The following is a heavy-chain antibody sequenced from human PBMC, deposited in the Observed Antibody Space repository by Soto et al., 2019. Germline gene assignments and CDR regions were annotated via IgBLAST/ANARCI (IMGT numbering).Heavy chain of an antibody. Sequence: SETLSLTCTVSGASISGFYWSWIRKSAGKGLEWIGRIYATGTTDYNPSLKSRVMMSVDTSKKQFSLKLRSVTAADTAVYYCVRDGTKTLRDWFDPWAQGTSVT. CDR3: VRDGTKTLRDWFDP. D-gene: IGHD1-1*01. CDR2: IYATGTT. V-gene: IGHV4-4*07. J-gene: IGHJ5*02. CDR1: GASISGFY.